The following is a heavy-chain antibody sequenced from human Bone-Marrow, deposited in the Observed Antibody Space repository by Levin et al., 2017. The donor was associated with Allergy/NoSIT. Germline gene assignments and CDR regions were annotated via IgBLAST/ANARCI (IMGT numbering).Heavy chain of an antibody. Sequence: PGGSLRLSCVASATFSSYTMSWVRQAPGKGLAWVSSISSTSSSMVYADSVMGRFIISRDNAKNSLYLQMNSLKAEDTAMYYCARNTYVFGPKLDYWGEGSLVTVSS. CDR1: ATFSSYT. D-gene: IGHD3-16*01. CDR2: ISSTSSSM. CDR3: ARNTYVFGPKLDY. V-gene: IGHV3-48*01. J-gene: IGHJ4*02.